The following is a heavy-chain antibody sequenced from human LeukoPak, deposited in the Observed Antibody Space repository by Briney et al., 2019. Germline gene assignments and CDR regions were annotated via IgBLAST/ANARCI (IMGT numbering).Heavy chain of an antibody. J-gene: IGHJ4*02. D-gene: IGHD2-2*01. CDR3: ARVSQDCSSTSCYPSRHFDY. CDR2: IYHSGST. CDR1: GGSISSGDYY. V-gene: IGHV4-30-4*01. Sequence: SETLSLTCTVSGGSISSGDYYWSWIRQPPGKGLEWIGYIYHSGSTYYNPSLKSRVTISVDTSKNQFSLKLSSVTAADTAVYYCARVSQDCSSTSCYPSRHFDYWGQGTLVTVSS.